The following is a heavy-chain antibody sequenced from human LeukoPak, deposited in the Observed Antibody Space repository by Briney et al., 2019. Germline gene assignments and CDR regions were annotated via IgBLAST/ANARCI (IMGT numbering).Heavy chain of an antibody. D-gene: IGHD1-26*01. CDR1: GSTFNNYA. Sequence: GGSLRLSCAVSGSTFNNYAIHWVRQAPGKGLEWVAFISYDGITKYYADSVKGRFTISRDNSQNTLDLQMNSLRAEDTAVYYCARDLSERYSTDYWGQGTLVTVSS. V-gene: IGHV3-30-3*01. J-gene: IGHJ4*02. CDR3: ARDLSERYSTDY. CDR2: ISYDGITK.